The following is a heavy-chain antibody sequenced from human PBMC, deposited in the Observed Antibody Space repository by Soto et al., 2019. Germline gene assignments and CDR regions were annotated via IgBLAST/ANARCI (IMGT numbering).Heavy chain of an antibody. CDR1: GGSISSGGYS. Sequence: QLQLQESGSGLVKPSQTLSLTCAVSGGSISSGGYSWSWIRQPPGKGLEWIGYIYHSGSTYYNPSLQSRVTISVDRSKNQFSLKLSSVTAXXXXXXXXXXXXXXXXXXXGXGXLXTVSS. V-gene: IGHV4-30-2*01. CDR2: IYHSGST. J-gene: IGHJ4*02. CDR3: XXXXXXXXXX.